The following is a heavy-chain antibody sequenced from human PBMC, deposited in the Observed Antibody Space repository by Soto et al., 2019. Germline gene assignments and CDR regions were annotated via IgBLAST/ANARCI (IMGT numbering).Heavy chain of an antibody. CDR2: FDPEDGET. D-gene: IGHD1-1*01. Sequence: GASVKVSCKVSGYTLTELSMHWVRQAPGKGLEWMGGFDPEDGETIYAQKFQGRVTMTEDTSTDTAYMELSSLRSEDTAVYYCATGVQLERTFDYWAREPWSPSPQ. CDR3: ATGVQLERTFDY. V-gene: IGHV1-24*01. J-gene: IGHJ4*02. CDR1: GYTLTELS.